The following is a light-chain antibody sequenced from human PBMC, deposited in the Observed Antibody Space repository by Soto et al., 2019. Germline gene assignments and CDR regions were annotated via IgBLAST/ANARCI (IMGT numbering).Light chain of an antibody. CDR1: QSASNN. Sequence: EIVMTQSPATLSVSPGERATLSCRASQSASNNLAWYQQKRGQAPRLLIYGASSRATGIPDRFSGSGSGTDFTLTISRLEPEDFAVYYCQQYGSSRITVGQGTRLEIK. CDR3: QQYGSSRIT. V-gene: IGKV3-20*01. CDR2: GAS. J-gene: IGKJ5*01.